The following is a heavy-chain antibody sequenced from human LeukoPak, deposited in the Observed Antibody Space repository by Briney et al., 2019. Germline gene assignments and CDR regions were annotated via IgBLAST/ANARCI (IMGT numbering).Heavy chain of an antibody. V-gene: IGHV3-11*04. CDR1: GFTFSDYY. CDR3: ARQSSGIAATDKIDY. Sequence: PGGSLRLSCAASGFTFSDYYMSWIRQAPGKGLEWVSSFTSMSRTIYYADSVKGRFTISRDDAKESLYLQMNSLRAEDTAIYYCARQSSGIAATDKIDYWGQGALVTVSS. D-gene: IGHD6-13*01. J-gene: IGHJ4*02. CDR2: FTSMSRTI.